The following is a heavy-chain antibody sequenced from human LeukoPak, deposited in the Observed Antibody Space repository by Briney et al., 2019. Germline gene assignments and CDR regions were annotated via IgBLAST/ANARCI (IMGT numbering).Heavy chain of an antibody. Sequence: PARSLRLSCAASGFTFSSYAMHWVRQAPCKVLEWVAVISYDGSNKYYADSVKGRFTISRDNSKDTLYLQTNSLRAEDTAVYYCARSRHYGSGSYFDYWGQGTLVTVSS. J-gene: IGHJ4*02. CDR3: ARSRHYGSGSYFDY. CDR2: ISYDGSNK. V-gene: IGHV3-30-3*01. CDR1: GFTFSSYA. D-gene: IGHD3-10*01.